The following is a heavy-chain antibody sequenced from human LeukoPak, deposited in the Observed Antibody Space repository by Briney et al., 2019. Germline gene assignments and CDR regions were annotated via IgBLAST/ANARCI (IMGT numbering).Heavy chain of an antibody. D-gene: IGHD3-22*01. J-gene: IGHJ2*01. V-gene: IGHV4-59*01. CDR1: GGSISSYF. CDR3: ARDSRGYVNWYFDL. CDR2: IYYTGST. Sequence: SETLSLTCTVSGGSISSYFWIWIRQPPGKGLEGIGYIYYTGSTNYNPSLKSRVTISVDTSKNQISLKLTSVTAADTAVYYCARDSRGYVNWYFDLWGRGTLVTVSS.